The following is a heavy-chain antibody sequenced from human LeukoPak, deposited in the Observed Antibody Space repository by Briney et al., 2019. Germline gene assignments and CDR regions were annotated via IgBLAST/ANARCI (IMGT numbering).Heavy chain of an antibody. CDR2: IYYSGST. Sequence: SETLSLTCTVSGGSISSSSYYWGWIRQPPGKGLEWIGSIYYSGSTYYNPSLKSRVTISVDTSKNQFSLKLSSVTAADTAVYYCARRVWGYEFDYWGQGTLVTVSS. D-gene: IGHD5-12*01. V-gene: IGHV4-39*07. CDR1: GGSISSSSYY. J-gene: IGHJ4*02. CDR3: ARRVWGYEFDY.